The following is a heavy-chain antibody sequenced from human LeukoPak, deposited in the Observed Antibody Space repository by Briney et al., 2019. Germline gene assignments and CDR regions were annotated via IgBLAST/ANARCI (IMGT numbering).Heavy chain of an antibody. J-gene: IGHJ4*02. D-gene: IGHD2-2*01. CDR1: GFTFSSYE. CDR2: IKQDGSEK. Sequence: PGGSLRLSCTASGFTFSSYEMNWVRQAPGKGLEWVANIKQDGSEKYYVDSVKGRFTISRDNAKNSLYLQMNSLRAEDTAVYYCARVGGVYCSSTSCCWGGGLLYWGQGTLVTVSS. V-gene: IGHV3-7*01. CDR3: ARVGGVYCSSTSCCWGGGLLY.